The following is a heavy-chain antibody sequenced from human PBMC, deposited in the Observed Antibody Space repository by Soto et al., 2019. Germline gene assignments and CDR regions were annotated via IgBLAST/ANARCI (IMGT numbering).Heavy chain of an antibody. D-gene: IGHD2-2*01. CDR1: GYTFTGYY. J-gene: IGHJ6*02. V-gene: IGHV1-2*04. CDR2: INPNSGGT. CDR3: AREGYCSSTSCPSDYYGMDV. Sequence: QVQLVQSGAEVKKPGASVKVSCKASGYTFTGYYMDWVRQAPGQGLEWMGWINPNSGGTNYAQKFQGWVTMTRDTSISTAYMELSRLRSDDTAVYYCAREGYCSSTSCPSDYYGMDVWGQGTTVTVSS.